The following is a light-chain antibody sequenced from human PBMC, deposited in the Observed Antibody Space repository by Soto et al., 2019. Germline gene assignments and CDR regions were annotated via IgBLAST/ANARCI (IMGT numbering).Light chain of an antibody. CDR2: GAS. CDR1: QSVSSSY. Sequence: EIVMTQSPATLSLSPGERATLSCRASQSVSSSYLSWYQQKPGQAPRLLIYGASTRATGIPARFSGSGSGTDLTLTISSLQPEDFAVYYCQQDYNFLLTFGGGTKVEIK. V-gene: IGKV3D-7*01. CDR3: QQDYNFLLT. J-gene: IGKJ4*01.